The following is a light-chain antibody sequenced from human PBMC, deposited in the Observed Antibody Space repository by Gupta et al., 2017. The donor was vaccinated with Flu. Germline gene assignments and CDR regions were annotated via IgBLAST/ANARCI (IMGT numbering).Light chain of an antibody. J-gene: IGKJ2*01. Sequence: EIVLTQSPGTLSLSPGERATLSCRASQSVSSNYLAWYQQKPGQAPRLLIYGASNRATGIPARFSGSGSGTDFTLTISSLEPEDFAVFYCQQDDSSPVTFGQGTKVEIK. V-gene: IGKV3-20*01. CDR1: QSVSSNY. CDR2: GAS. CDR3: QQDDSSPVT.